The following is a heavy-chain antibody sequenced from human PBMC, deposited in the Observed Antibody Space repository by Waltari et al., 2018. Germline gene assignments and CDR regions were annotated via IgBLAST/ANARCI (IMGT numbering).Heavy chain of an antibody. Sequence: QVQLVESGGGVVQPGRSLRLSCAAAGFSFSNYGMHWVRQAPGKGLEWVALISYDGSSQYYADSVKGRFTISRDNSKNTVYLQMNSLRAEDTAVYYCAKDEGGATTMDYWGQGTLVTVSS. CDR2: ISYDGSSQ. D-gene: IGHD3-16*01. J-gene: IGHJ4*02. CDR3: AKDEGGATTMDY. CDR1: GFSFSNYG. V-gene: IGHV3-30*18.